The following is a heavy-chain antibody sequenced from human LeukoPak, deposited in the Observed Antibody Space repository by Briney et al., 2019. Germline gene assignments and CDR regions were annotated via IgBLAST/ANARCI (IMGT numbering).Heavy chain of an antibody. CDR2: ISYDGSNK. Sequence: GGSLRLSCAASGFTFSSYGMHWVRQAPGKGLEWVAVISYDGSNKYYADSVKGRFTISRDNSKNTLYLQMNSLRAEDTAVYYCAKDPMESNIAAAGIDYWGQGTLVTVSS. V-gene: IGHV3-30*18. D-gene: IGHD6-13*01. CDR1: GFTFSSYG. J-gene: IGHJ4*02. CDR3: AKDPMESNIAAAGIDY.